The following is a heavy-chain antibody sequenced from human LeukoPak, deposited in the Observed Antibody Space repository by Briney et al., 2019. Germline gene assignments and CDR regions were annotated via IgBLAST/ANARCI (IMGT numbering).Heavy chain of an antibody. CDR3: SSKWELLY. CDR1: GFTFGDYA. D-gene: IGHD1-26*01. V-gene: IGHV3-49*04. CDR2: IRSKAYGGTT. J-gene: IGHJ4*02. Sequence: PGGSLRLSCTTSGFTFGDYAMSWVRQAPGKGLEWVGFIRSKAYGGTTEYAASGKGRFTISRDDSKSIAYLQMNSLKTEDTAVYYCSSKWELLYWGQGTLVTVSS.